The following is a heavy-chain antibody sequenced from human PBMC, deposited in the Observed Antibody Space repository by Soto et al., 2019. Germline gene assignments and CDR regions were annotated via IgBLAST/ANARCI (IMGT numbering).Heavy chain of an antibody. Sequence: PSETLSLTCAVYGGSFSGYYWTWIRQPPGTGLEWIGEINHSGSTNYNPSLKSRVTISVDTSKNQFSLKLTSVTAADPAVYYCARDKITGLFDYGGKGTLVTVSS. J-gene: IGHJ4*02. CDR1: GGSFSGYY. V-gene: IGHV4-34*01. D-gene: IGHD2-8*02. CDR2: INHSGST. CDR3: ARDKITGLFDY.